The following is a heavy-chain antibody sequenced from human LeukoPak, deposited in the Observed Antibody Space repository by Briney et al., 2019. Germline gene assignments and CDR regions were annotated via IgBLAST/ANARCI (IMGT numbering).Heavy chain of an antibody. D-gene: IGHD2-8*01. J-gene: IGHJ5*02. CDR2: ISFSHHT. CDR1: GFTFSDHY. Sequence: PGGSLRLSCAASGFTFSDHYMSWIRQAPGKGLEWISYISFSHHTNYADSVKGRFTISRDDARNSLYLQMNSLRAEDTAVYYCARDPPNAWGQGTLVTVSS. V-gene: IGHV3-11*06. CDR3: ARDPPNA.